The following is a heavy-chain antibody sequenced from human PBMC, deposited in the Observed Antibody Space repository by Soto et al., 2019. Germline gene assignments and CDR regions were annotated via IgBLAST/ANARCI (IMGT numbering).Heavy chain of an antibody. J-gene: IGHJ5*02. CDR2: IIPIFSTP. CDR1: GGTFSSYA. CDR3: ARPIKSYFDTSAQSAWFDP. D-gene: IGHD3-22*01. V-gene: IGHV1-69*13. Sequence: SVKVSCKASGGTFSSYAISWVRQAPGQGLEWMGGIIPIFSTPNYAQKFQGRVTITADESTSTAYMELSSLRSEDTAVYYCARPIKSYFDTSAQSAWFDPWGQGTLVTVS.